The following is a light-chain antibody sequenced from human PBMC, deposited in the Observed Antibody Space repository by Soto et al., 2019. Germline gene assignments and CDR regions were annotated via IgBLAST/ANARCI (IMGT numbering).Light chain of an antibody. Sequence: EIVLTQSPGTLSLSPGERSTLSCRSSQSVISTYLAWYQQKPGQAPRLLIYGASSRATGIPDRFSGSGSGTDFTLTISRLEPEDFAVYYCQQYGSSPITFGQGTRLEIK. V-gene: IGKV3-20*01. CDR3: QQYGSSPIT. J-gene: IGKJ5*01. CDR2: GAS. CDR1: QSVISTY.